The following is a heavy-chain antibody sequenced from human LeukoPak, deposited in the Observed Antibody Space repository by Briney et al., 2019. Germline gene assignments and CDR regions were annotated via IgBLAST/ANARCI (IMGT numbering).Heavy chain of an antibody. CDR3: ARDLPEYCSSTSCYGSYYGMDV. CDR2: ISSSSSTI. V-gene: IGHV3-48*01. J-gene: IGHJ6*02. D-gene: IGHD2-2*01. Sequence: GGSLRLSCAASGFTFSSYSMNWVRQAPGKGLEWVSYISSSSSTIYYADSVKDRFTISRDNAKNSLYLQMNSLRAEDTAVYYCARDLPEYCSSTSCYGSYYGMDVWGQGTTVTVSS. CDR1: GFTFSSYS.